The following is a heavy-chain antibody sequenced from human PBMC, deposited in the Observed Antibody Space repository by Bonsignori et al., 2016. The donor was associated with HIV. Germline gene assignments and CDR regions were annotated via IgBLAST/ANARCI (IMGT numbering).Heavy chain of an antibody. CDR3: ARVQLRWFDP. D-gene: IGHD1-7*01. J-gene: IGHJ5*02. Sequence: PGKGLEWIGSIYYSGSTYYNPSLKSRVTISVDTSKNQFSLKLSSVTAADTAVYYCARVQLRWFDPWGQGTLVTVSS. V-gene: IGHV4-39*07. CDR2: IYYSGST.